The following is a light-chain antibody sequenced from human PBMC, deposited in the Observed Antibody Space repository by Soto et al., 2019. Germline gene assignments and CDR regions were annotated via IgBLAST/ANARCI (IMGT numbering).Light chain of an antibody. CDR2: DAS. Sequence: DIQMTQSPSTPSASVGDRVTITCRASQSISNWLAWYQQKPGKAPKLLIFDASSLKSGVPSRFSGSGSGTEFTLTISSLQPDDFATYYCQQYNSYPYTFGQGTKLEIK. V-gene: IGKV1-5*01. CDR3: QQYNSYPYT. J-gene: IGKJ2*01. CDR1: QSISNW.